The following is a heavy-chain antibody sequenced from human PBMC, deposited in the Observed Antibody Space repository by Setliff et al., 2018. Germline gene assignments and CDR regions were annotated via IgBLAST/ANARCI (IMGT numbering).Heavy chain of an antibody. D-gene: IGHD3-22*01. CDR1: GYTFTGYY. V-gene: IGHV1-2*04. J-gene: IGHJ4*02. Sequence: GASVKVSCKASGYTFTGYYMHWVRQAPGQGLEWMGWINPNCGGTNFAQKFQGWVTMTRDTSISTAYMELSRLRSDDTAVYYCARDRDSSGYPYYFDYWGQGTLVTVSS. CDR2: INPNCGGT. CDR3: ARDRDSSGYPYYFDY.